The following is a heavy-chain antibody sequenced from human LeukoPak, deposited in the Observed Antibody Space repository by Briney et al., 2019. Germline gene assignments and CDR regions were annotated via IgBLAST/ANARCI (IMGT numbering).Heavy chain of an antibody. CDR1: GYSFTSYW. V-gene: IGHV5-51*01. CDR2: IYPGDSDT. CDR3: ARRALISTSGYLHIDY. Sequence: GESLKISCKGSGYSFTSYWIGWGRQMPGKGLEWMGIIYPGDSDTRYSPSFQGQVTISADKSISTAYLQWSSLKASDTAMYFCARRALISTSGYLHIDYWGQGTLVTVSS. J-gene: IGHJ4*02. D-gene: IGHD6-25*01.